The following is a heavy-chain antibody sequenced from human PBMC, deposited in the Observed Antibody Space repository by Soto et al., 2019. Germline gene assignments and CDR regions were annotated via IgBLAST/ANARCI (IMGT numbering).Heavy chain of an antibody. J-gene: IGHJ6*02. CDR2: IKEDGSEK. CDR1: GFTFSPYR. CDR3: ARGWGYFDSSGFPYLYARDV. D-gene: IGHD3-22*01. V-gene: IGHV3-7*01. Sequence: AGGSLRLSCAASGFTFSPYRMSWVRQAPGQGLAWVANIKEDGSEKYYVDSVEGRFTISRDNAKNSLYLQMTSLRAEDTALYYCARGWGYFDSSGFPYLYARDVWGQGTRGTVAS.